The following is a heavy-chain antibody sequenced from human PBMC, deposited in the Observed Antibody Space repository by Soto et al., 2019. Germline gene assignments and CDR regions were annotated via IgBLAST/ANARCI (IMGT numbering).Heavy chain of an antibody. D-gene: IGHD3-10*01. CDR1: GFIFKMYW. Sequence: VGSLRLSCAASGFIFKMYWMHWVRQSPGKGLVWISRIYNDGTYSDYADSVRGRFTISRDNVNDTLYLQLNNLRAEDSGLYYCTRGPRPISTGTGAYWGQGTQVTVSS. V-gene: IGHV3-74*01. CDR2: IYNDGTYS. CDR3: TRGPRPISTGTGAY. J-gene: IGHJ4*02.